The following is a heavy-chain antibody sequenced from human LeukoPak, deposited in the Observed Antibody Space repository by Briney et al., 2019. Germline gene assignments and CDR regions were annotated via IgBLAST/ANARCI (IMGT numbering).Heavy chain of an antibody. Sequence: PSETLSLTCTVSGGSVSTYHWSWIRQPPGKGLEWIGNIYYSGSTNYNPSLKSRVTISVDTSKNQFSLKLSSVTAADTAVYYCARVKFSRYSNYGPIDYWGQGTLVTVSS. D-gene: IGHD4-11*01. CDR2: IYYSGST. V-gene: IGHV4-59*02. J-gene: IGHJ4*02. CDR1: GGSVSTYH. CDR3: ARVKFSRYSNYGPIDY.